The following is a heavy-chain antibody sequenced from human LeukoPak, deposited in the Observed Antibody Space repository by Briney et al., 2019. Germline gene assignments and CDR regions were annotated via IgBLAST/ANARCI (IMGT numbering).Heavy chain of an antibody. CDR2: INPSGGST. CDR3: ARVCYYDSSGYYYGYFDY. Sequence: ASVKVSCKASGYTFTSYYMHWVRQAPGQGLEWMGLINPSGGSTSYAQKLQGRVTMTRDTSTSTVYMELSSLRSEDTAVYYCARVCYYDSSGYYYGYFDYWGQGTLVTVSS. CDR1: GYTFTSYY. J-gene: IGHJ4*02. V-gene: IGHV1-46*01. D-gene: IGHD3-22*01.